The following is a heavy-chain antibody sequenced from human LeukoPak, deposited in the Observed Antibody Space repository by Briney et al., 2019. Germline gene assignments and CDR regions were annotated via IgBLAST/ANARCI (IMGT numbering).Heavy chain of an antibody. Sequence: GGSLRLSCAASGFTFSSYSIHWVRQGPGKGLEWVAVISYDGNTKYYADSVKGRFTISRDNAKNSLYLQMNSLRAEDTAVYYCARDTGGGAFDIWGQGTMVTVSS. D-gene: IGHD3-10*01. J-gene: IGHJ3*02. CDR3: ARDTGGGAFDI. V-gene: IGHV3-30-3*01. CDR1: GFTFSSYS. CDR2: ISYDGNTK.